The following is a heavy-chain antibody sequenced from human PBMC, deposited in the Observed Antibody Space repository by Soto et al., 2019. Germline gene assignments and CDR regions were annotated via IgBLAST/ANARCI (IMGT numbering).Heavy chain of an antibody. Sequence: GGSLRLSCAASGFPFSGSAMTWVRQAPGQGLEWVSSISGSGTSTYYADSVEGRFTISRDNSKDTLYLQMNTLRADDTAIYYCAKQRDVVVVTAIRRPPNWFDPWGQGTLVTVSS. J-gene: IGHJ5*02. CDR2: ISGSGTST. D-gene: IGHD2-21*02. V-gene: IGHV3-23*01. CDR1: GFPFSGSA. CDR3: AKQRDVVVVTAIRRPPNWFDP.